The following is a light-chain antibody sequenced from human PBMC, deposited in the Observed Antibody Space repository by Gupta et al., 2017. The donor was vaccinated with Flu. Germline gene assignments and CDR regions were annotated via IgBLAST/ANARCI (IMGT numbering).Light chain of an antibody. CDR3: RQDQHSPRT. V-gene: IGKV2-28*01. Sequence: VTPLSPSSVSCSSLSSRPHSNVYNYLAWYQQKPGQAPRLLIYGGSTRATGVPDRFSGSGSGTDFTLNINSVESEDFGVYYCRQDQHSPRTFGRGTKVEIK. J-gene: IGKJ4*01. CDR1: SSRPHSNVYNY. CDR2: GGS.